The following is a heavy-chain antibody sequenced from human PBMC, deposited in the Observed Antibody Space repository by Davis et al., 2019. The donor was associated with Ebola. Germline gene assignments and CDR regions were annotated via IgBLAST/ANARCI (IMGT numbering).Heavy chain of an antibody. D-gene: IGHD6-19*01. V-gene: IGHV3-21*01. CDR1: GFTFSSYS. CDR3: AGGKDSSGWYGDDAFDF. CDR2: ISGNSFYT. J-gene: IGHJ3*01. Sequence: GGSLRLSCAASGFTFSSYSMNWVRQAPGKGLEWVSSISGNSFYTYYEDSVKGRFTISRDNAKNSLYLQMNSLRAEDTAVYYCAGGKDSSGWYGDDAFDFWGQGTMVTVSS.